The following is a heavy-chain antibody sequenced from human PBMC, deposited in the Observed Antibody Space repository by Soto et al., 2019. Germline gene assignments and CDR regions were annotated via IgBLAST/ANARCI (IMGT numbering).Heavy chain of an antibody. CDR3: ARDHYDFWSGQGGGMDV. CDR2: IYYSGST. Sequence: PSETLSLTCTVSGGSISSYYWSWIRQPPGKGLEWIGYIYYSGSTNYNPSLKSRVTISVDTSKNQFSLKLSSVTAADTAVYYCARDHYDFWSGQGGGMDVWGQGTTVTVSS. J-gene: IGHJ6*02. D-gene: IGHD3-3*01. V-gene: IGHV4-59*01. CDR1: GGSISSYY.